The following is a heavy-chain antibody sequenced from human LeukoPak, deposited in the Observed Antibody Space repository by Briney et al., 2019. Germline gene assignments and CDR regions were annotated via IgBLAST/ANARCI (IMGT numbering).Heavy chain of an antibody. V-gene: IGHV3-7*01. CDR1: GFTFSSYW. CDR3: ARTLYYDILTGYLSRDYYYMDV. Sequence: PGGSLRLSCAASGFTFSSYWMSWVRQAPGKGLEWVANIKQDGSEKYYVDSVKGRFTICRDNAKNSLYMQMNSLRAEDTAVYYCARTLYYDILTGYLSRDYYYMDVWGKGTMVTIS. D-gene: IGHD3-9*01. J-gene: IGHJ6*03. CDR2: IKQDGSEK.